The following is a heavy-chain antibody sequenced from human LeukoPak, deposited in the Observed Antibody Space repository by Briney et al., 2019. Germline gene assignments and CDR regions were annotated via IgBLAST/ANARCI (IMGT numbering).Heavy chain of an antibody. CDR2: IKQGGSEK. V-gene: IGHV3-7*01. Sequence: GGSLRLSCAASGFTFSNYWLSWVRQAPGKGLEWVANIKQGGSEKFYVDSVKGRFTISRDNAKNSLYLQVNSLSAEDTAVYYCARDRYCSGTSCYYTFDIWGQGTMVTVSS. CDR3: ARDRYCSGTSCYYTFDI. D-gene: IGHD2-2*01. CDR1: GFTFSNYW. J-gene: IGHJ3*02.